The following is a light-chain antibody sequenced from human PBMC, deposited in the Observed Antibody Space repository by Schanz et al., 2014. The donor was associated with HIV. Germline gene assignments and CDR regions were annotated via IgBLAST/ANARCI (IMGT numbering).Light chain of an antibody. CDR3: SSFAGSNIPWV. V-gene: IGLV2-8*01. CDR2: EVI. J-gene: IGLJ3*02. Sequence: QSVLTQPPSASGSRGQSVTISCTGTSSDVGHYDYVSWYQQHPGKAPKLMIYEVIKRPSGVPDRFSGSKSGSTASLTVSGLQPEDEADYYCSSFAGSNIPWVFGGGTKLTVL. CDR1: SSDVGHYDY.